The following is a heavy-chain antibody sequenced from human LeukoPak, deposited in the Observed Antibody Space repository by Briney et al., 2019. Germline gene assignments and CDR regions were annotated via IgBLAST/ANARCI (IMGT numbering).Heavy chain of an antibody. J-gene: IGHJ5*02. CDR1: GGSISTNS. D-gene: IGHD5-24*01. CDR3: ARRGVEMAAIRPDNWLDP. Sequence: SETLSLTCSVSGGSISTNSWNWIRQPPGQGLEWIGYIYNSGCADYNPSLKSRVTMSVDTSKNQFSLKLTSVTAADTAVYYCARRGVEMAAIRPDNWLDPWGQGTLVTVSS. V-gene: IGHV4-59*08. CDR2: IYNSGCA.